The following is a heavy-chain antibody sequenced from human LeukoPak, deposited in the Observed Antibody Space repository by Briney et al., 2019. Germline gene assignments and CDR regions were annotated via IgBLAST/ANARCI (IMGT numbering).Heavy chain of an antibody. CDR2: ISSSGGST. J-gene: IGHJ4*02. V-gene: IGHV3-23*01. CDR1: GFSFSNYA. Sequence: GGSLRLSCAASGFSFSNYAMSWVRQAPGWGLEWVSAISSSGGSTYYADSVKGRFTNSRDNSENTLYLQMNSLRAGDTAVYYCAKRVSVSYFDYWGQGALVTVSS. CDR3: AKRVSVSYFDY. D-gene: IGHD1-26*01.